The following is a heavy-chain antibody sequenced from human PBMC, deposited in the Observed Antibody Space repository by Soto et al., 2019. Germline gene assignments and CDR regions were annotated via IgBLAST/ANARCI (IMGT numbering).Heavy chain of an antibody. CDR1: GFTFSSYG. CDR2: ISYDGSNK. CDR3: AKRKLYCSGGSCSETPFDY. J-gene: IGHJ4*02. V-gene: IGHV3-30*18. Sequence: GGSLRLSCTASGFTFSSYGMHWVRQAPGKGLEWVAVISYDGSNKYYADSVKGRFTISRDNSKNTLYLQMNSLRAEDTAVYYCAKRKLYCSGGSCSETPFDYWGQGTLVTVSS. D-gene: IGHD2-15*01.